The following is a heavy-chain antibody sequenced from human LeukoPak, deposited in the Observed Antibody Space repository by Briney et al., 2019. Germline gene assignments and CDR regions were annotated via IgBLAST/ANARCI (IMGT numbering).Heavy chain of an antibody. V-gene: IGHV3-48*02. J-gene: IGHJ4*02. D-gene: IGHD1-7*01. CDR3: ARDEGRRLELPYFDY. Sequence: PGGSLRLSCAASGFTFSQFRMNWVRQAPGKGLEWVSYISSSSSTIYYADSVKGRFTISRDNAKNSLYLQMNSLRDEDTAVYYCARDEGRRLELPYFDYWGQGTLVTVSS. CDR2: ISSSSSTI. CDR1: GFTFSQFR.